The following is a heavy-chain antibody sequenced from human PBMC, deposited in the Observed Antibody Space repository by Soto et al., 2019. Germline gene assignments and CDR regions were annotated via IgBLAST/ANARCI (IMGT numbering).Heavy chain of an antibody. CDR3: AKAPKAPLRPDAFDI. CDR2: ISWNSGSI. CDR1: GFTFDDYA. V-gene: IGHV3-9*01. J-gene: IGHJ3*02. Sequence: GGSLRLSCAASGFTFDDYAMHWVRQAPGKGLEWVSGISWNSGSIGYADSVKGRFTISRDNAKNSPYLQMNSLRAEDTALYYCAKAPKAPLRPDAFDIWGQGTMVTVSS. D-gene: IGHD3-16*01.